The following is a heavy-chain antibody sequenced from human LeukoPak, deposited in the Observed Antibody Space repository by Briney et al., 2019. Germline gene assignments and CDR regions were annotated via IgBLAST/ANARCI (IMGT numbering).Heavy chain of an antibody. D-gene: IGHD3-3*01. V-gene: IGHV1-8*03. CDR2: MNPNSGNT. CDR1: GYTFTSYD. Sequence: VASVKVSCKASGYTFTSYDINWVRQATGQRLEWMGWMNPNSGNTGYAQKFQGRVTITRNTSISTAYMELSSLRSEDTAVYYCARGALEWLLSYYYYYYMDVWGKGTTVTVSS. J-gene: IGHJ6*03. CDR3: ARGALEWLLSYYYYYYMDV.